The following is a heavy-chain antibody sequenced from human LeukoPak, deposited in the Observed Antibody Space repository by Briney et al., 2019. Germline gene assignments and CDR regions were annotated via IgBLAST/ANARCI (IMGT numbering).Heavy chain of an antibody. Sequence: GASLKISCKGSGSSFTSYWIGWVRPMPGKGLEWMGIIYPGDSDTRYSPSFQGQVTISADKSISTAYLQWSSLKASDTAMYYCARQNLDTAMVTIDYWGQGTLVTVSS. V-gene: IGHV5-51*01. CDR1: GSSFTSYW. J-gene: IGHJ4*02. CDR3: ARQNLDTAMVTIDY. D-gene: IGHD5-18*01. CDR2: IYPGDSDT.